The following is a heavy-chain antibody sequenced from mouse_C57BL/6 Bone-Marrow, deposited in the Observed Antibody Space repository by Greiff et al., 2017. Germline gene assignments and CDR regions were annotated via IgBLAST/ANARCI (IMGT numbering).Heavy chain of an antibody. CDR1: GFNIKDYY. V-gene: IGHV14-1*01. CDR3: TTCYGNYAGFAY. Sequence: EVQRVESGAELVRPGASVKLSCTASGFNIKDYYMHWVKQRPEQGLEWIGRIDPEDGDTEYAPKFQGKATMTADTSSNTAYLQLSSLTSENTSFYYCTTCYGNYAGFAYWGQGTLVTVSA. J-gene: IGHJ3*01. D-gene: IGHD2-1*01. CDR2: IDPEDGDT.